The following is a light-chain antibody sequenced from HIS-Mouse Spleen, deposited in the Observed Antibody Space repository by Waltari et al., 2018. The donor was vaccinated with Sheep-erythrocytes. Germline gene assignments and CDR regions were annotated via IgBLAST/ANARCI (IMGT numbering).Light chain of an antibody. CDR1: SSSVGGYNF. CDR3: SSYTSSSSLV. J-gene: IGLJ1*01. CDR2: DFT. Sequence: QSALTQPASVSGSPGQSITISCTGTSSSVGGYNFVSWYQQHPGKAPNLIIYDFTNRPSGVSNRFSGSRSGNTASLTISGLQAEDEADYYCSSYTSSSSLVFGTGTKVTVL. V-gene: IGLV2-14*03.